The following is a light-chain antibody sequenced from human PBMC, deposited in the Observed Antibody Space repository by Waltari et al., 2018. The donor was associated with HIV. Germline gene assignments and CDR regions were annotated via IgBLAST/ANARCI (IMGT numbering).Light chain of an antibody. V-gene: IGLV1-44*01. CDR1: TSNIGGST. Sequence: QSVLAQPPSASGTPGQRVTISCSGSTSNIGGSTVRWYQQLPGTAPKLLSYSNNERPSGVPDRLSGSMSGTSASLVISGLQSEDEADYYCAAWDDSLKGGAFGTGTKVTVL. J-gene: IGLJ1*01. CDR3: AAWDDSLKGGA. CDR2: SNN.